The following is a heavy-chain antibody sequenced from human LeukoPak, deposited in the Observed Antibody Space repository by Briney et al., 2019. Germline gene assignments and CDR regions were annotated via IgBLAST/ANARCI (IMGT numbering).Heavy chain of an antibody. CDR2: ISAYNGNT. CDR1: GGTFSSYA. J-gene: IGHJ3*02. CDR3: ARGPLAIFGVVTHDAFDI. Sequence: ASVKVSCKASGGTFSSYAISWVRQAPGQGLEWMGWISAYNGNTNYAQKLQGRVTMTTDTSTSTAYMELRSLRSDDTAVYYCARGPLAIFGVVTHDAFDIWGQGTMVTVSS. D-gene: IGHD3-3*01. V-gene: IGHV1-18*01.